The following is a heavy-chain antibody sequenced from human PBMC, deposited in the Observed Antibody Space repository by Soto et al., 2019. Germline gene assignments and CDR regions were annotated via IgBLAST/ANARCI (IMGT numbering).Heavy chain of an antibody. J-gene: IGHJ6*02. CDR1: GFTFSSYG. CDR3: AKEKGIAVAGWGMDV. CDR2: ISYDGSNK. Sequence: QVQLVESGGGVVQPGRSLRLSCAASGFTFSSYGMHWVRQAPGKGLEWVAVISYDGSNKYYEDSVKGRFTISRDSSKNTLYLQMNSLRAEDTAVYYCAKEKGIAVAGWGMDVWGQGTTVTVSS. D-gene: IGHD6-19*01. V-gene: IGHV3-30*18.